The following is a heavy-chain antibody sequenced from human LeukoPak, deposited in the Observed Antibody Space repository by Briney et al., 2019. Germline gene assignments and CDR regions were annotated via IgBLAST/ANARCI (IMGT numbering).Heavy chain of an antibody. V-gene: IGHV4-61*02. CDR3: AREVGIAVVWD. CDR2: IYTSGST. J-gene: IGHJ4*02. CDR1: GGSISSGSYY. Sequence: SETLSLTCTVSGGSISSGSYYWSWIRQPAGKGLEWIGRIYTSGSTNYNPSLKSRVTISVDTSKNQFSLKLSSVTAADTAVYYCAREVGIAVVWDRGQGTLVTVSS. D-gene: IGHD6-19*01.